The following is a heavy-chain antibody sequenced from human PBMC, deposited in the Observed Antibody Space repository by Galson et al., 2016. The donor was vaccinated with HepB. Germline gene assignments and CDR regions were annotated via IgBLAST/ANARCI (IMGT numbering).Heavy chain of an antibody. D-gene: IGHD1-26*01. J-gene: IGHJ5*02. V-gene: IGHV3-23*01. CDR1: GFTFSSYS. CDR2: ISGSGAST. Sequence: SLRLSCAASGFTFSSYSVNWVRQAPGKGLEWVSLISGSGASTYYADSVKGRFTISRDNSKNTLYLQMNSLRAEDTAVYYCARRWALRFDPWGQGTLVTVSS. CDR3: ARRWALRFDP.